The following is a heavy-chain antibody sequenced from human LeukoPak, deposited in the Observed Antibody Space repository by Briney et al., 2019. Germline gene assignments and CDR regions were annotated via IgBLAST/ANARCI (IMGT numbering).Heavy chain of an antibody. CDR3: ARANYYGSSGYYAPLDY. V-gene: IGHV4-59*01. D-gene: IGHD3-22*01. CDR2: IYYSGST. Sequence: SETLTLTCTVSGVTISSYYWSWIRQPPGKGLEWIGSIYYSGSTNYNPSLKSRVTISVDTSKNQFSLKLSSVTAADTGMYYCARANYYGSSGYYAPLDYWGQGTLVSVSS. J-gene: IGHJ4*02. CDR1: GVTISSYY.